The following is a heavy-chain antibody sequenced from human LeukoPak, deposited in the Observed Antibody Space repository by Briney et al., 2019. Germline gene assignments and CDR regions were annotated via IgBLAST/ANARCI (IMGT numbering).Heavy chain of an antibody. J-gene: IGHJ4*01. CDR3: ANSPMILDGHY. CDR2: INPDGTKT. V-gene: IGHV3-7*01. D-gene: IGHD3-22*01. Sequence: GGSPRLSCAASGFAFSLYWMTWVRQAPGKGLEWVANINPDGTKTSYADFVEGRFTISRDNAKNLLYLQMRSLRAGDTAVYYCANSPMILDGHYWGHGTLVTVSS. CDR1: GFAFSLYW.